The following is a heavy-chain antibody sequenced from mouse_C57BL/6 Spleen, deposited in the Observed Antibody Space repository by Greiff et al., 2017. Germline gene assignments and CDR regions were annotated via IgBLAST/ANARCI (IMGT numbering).Heavy chain of an antibody. Sequence: EVKLMESGEGLVKPGGSLKLSCAASGFTFSSYAMSWVRQTPEKRLEWVAYISSGGDYIYYADTVKGRFTISRDNARNTLYLQMSSLKSEDTAMYYCTRVGSTMVTPFDYWGQGTTLTCSS. D-gene: IGHD2-2*01. CDR1: GFTFSSYA. J-gene: IGHJ2*01. CDR3: TRVGSTMVTPFDY. CDR2: ISSGGDYI. V-gene: IGHV5-9-1*02.